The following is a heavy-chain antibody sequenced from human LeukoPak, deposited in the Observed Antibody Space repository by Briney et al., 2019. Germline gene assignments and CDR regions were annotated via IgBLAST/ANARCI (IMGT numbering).Heavy chain of an antibody. Sequence: GGSLRLSWATSGFTISSYAMSWVRQAPGKGLEWVANIKQDGSEKYYVDSVKGRFTISRDNAKNSLYLQMNSLRAEDTAVYYCARDCTTYYYGSGSCYWGQGTLVTVSS. CDR1: GFTISSYA. V-gene: IGHV3-7*01. CDR3: ARDCTTYYYGSGSCY. D-gene: IGHD3-10*01. J-gene: IGHJ4*02. CDR2: IKQDGSEK.